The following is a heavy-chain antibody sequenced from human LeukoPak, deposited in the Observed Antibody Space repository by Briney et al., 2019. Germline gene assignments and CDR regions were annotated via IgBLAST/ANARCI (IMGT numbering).Heavy chain of an antibody. CDR1: GFTFSSYA. D-gene: IGHD5-18*01. CDR3: AKDGLSFVDTAMVPIDP. CDR2: ISGSGGST. V-gene: IGHV3-23*01. Sequence: GGSLRLSCAASGFTFSSYAMSWVRQAPGKGLEWVSAISGSGGSTYYADSVKGRFTISRDNSKNTLYLQMNSLRAEDTAVYYCAKDGLSFVDTAMVPIDPWGQGTLVTVSS. J-gene: IGHJ5*02.